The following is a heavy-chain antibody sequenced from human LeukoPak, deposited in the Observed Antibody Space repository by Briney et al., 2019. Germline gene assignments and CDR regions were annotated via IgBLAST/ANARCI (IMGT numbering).Heavy chain of an antibody. CDR1: GFAFSSYA. V-gene: IGHV3-23*01. D-gene: IGHD3-22*01. J-gene: IGHJ4*02. CDR2: ISGSGGST. Sequence: PGGSLRLSCGASGFAFSSYALTWVRQAPGKGLEWVSAISGSGGSTYYADSVKGRFTISRDNSKNTLYLQMNSLRAEDTAVYYCAKDAPAPTRGYYWDYWGQGTLVTVSS. CDR3: AKDAPAPTRGYYWDY.